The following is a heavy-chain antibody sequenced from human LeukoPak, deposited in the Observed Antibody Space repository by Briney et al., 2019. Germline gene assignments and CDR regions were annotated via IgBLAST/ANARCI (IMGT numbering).Heavy chain of an antibody. CDR1: GFTFSSYA. D-gene: IGHD6-6*01. Sequence: GGSLRLSCAASGFTFSSYAMHWVRQAPGKGLEYVSAISSNGGSTYYANSVKGRFTISRDNSKNTLYLQMGSLRAEDMAVYYCARGSIAARRSYYYFDYWGQGTLVTVSS. CDR3: ARGSIAARRSYYYFDY. J-gene: IGHJ4*02. CDR2: ISSNGGST. V-gene: IGHV3-64*01.